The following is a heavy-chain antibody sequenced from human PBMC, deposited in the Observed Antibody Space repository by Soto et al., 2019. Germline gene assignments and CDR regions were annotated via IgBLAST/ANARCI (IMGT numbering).Heavy chain of an antibody. CDR2: ISGSGGST. J-gene: IGHJ4*02. CDR3: AKALTMIVVVINNFDY. Sequence: GGSLRLSCAASGFTFSSYAMSWVRQAPGEGLEWVSAISGSGGSTYYADSVKGRFTISRDNSKNTLYLQMNSLRAEDTAVYYCAKALTMIVVVINNFDYWGQGTLVTVSS. D-gene: IGHD3-22*01. CDR1: GFTFSSYA. V-gene: IGHV3-23*01.